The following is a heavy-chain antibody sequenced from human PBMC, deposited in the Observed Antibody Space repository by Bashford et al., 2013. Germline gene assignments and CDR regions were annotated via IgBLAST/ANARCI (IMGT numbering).Heavy chain of an antibody. Sequence: SETLSLTCGVSGGSFFGYYWSWIRQSPGKGLEWIGEINHRGESNYNPSLKSRLSLTVDTSNDRFSLQLTSVTVADTAVYFCARGIAATGRVIDYWGQGALVTVSS. CDR2: INHRGES. CDR3: ARGIAATGRVIDY. J-gene: IGHJ4*02. V-gene: IGHV4-34*01. CDR1: GGSFFGYY. D-gene: IGHD6-25*01.